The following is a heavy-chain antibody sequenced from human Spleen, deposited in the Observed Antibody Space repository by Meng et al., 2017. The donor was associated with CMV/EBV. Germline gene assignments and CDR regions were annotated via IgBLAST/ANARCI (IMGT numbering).Heavy chain of an antibody. D-gene: IGHD4-11*01. CDR3: ARTPMTTVTTRGGDWFDP. CDR1: GYSFTTHG. V-gene: IGHV1-18*01. J-gene: IGHJ5*02. CDR2: ISAYNGNT. Sequence: ASVKVSCKASGYSFTTHGISWVRQAPGQGLEWMGWISAYNGNTNYAQKLQGRVTMTTDTSTSTAYMELRSLRSDDTAVYYCARTPMTTVTTRGGDWFDPWGQGTLVTVSS.